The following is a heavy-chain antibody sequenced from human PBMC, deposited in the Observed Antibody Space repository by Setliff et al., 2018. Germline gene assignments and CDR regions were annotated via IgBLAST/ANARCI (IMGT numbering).Heavy chain of an antibody. J-gene: IGHJ4*02. Sequence: GGSLRLSCAASGFTFTSHAMHWVRQAPGKGLEWVAMIWAAGDVKYYADSVKGRFTISRDNSKNTLYLQMNSLRPEDTAVYYCARTCSGSGCYAGLESWGQGTPVTVSS. V-gene: IGHV3-33*08. D-gene: IGHD2-15*01. CDR2: IWAAGDVK. CDR1: GFTFTSHA. CDR3: ARTCSGSGCYAGLES.